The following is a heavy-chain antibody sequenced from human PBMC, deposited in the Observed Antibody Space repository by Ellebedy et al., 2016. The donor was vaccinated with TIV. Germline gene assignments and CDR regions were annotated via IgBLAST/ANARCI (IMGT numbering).Heavy chain of an antibody. J-gene: IGHJ4*02. Sequence: GESLKISCSASGFTFSSYAMHWVRQAPGKGLEYVSAISSNGGSTYYADSVKGRFTISRDNSKNTLYLQMSSLRAEDTAVYYCVKEGVRHYDILTGYYFDYWGQGTLVTVSS. CDR2: ISSNGGST. D-gene: IGHD3-9*01. V-gene: IGHV3-64D*06. CDR1: GFTFSSYA. CDR3: VKEGVRHYDILTGYYFDY.